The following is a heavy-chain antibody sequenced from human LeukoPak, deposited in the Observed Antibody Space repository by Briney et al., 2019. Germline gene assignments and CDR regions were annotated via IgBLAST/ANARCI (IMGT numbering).Heavy chain of an antibody. J-gene: IGHJ6*03. CDR2: INHSGST. V-gene: IGHV4-34*01. Sequence: SETLSLTCAVYGGSFSGYYWSWIRQPPGKGLEWIGEINHSGSTNYNPSLKSRVTISVDTSKNQFSLKLNSVTAADTAVYYCARGPLGVVLMDVWGKGTTVTVSS. CDR3: ARGPLGVVLMDV. CDR1: GGSFSGYY. D-gene: IGHD3-3*01.